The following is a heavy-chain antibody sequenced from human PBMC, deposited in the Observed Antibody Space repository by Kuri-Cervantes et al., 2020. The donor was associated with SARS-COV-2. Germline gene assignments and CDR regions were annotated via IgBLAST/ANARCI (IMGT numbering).Heavy chain of an antibody. J-gene: IGHJ4*02. CDR2: ISYDGSNK. Sequence: GESLKISCAASGFTLRSNALHWVRQAPGKGLEWVTIISYDGSNKYHADSVKGRFTISRDNSKNTLYLPMNSLRVEDTAVYYCAQGIDSSGWYRRIDYWGQGTLVTVSS. D-gene: IGHD6-19*01. CDR3: AQGIDSSGWYRRIDY. V-gene: IGHV3-30-3*02. CDR1: GFTLRSNA.